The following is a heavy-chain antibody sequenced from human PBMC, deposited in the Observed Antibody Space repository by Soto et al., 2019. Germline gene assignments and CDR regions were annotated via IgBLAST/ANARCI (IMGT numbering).Heavy chain of an antibody. J-gene: IGHJ6*02. Sequence: SETLSLTCAVSGGSISSSNWWSWVRQPPGKGLEWIGEIYHSGSTNYNPSLKSRVTISVDKSKNQFSLKLSSVTAADTAVYYCARSRLDSTPGYYYYGMGVWGQGTTVTVSS. CDR3: ARSRLDSTPGYYYYGMGV. CDR2: IYHSGST. CDR1: GGSISSSNW. V-gene: IGHV4-4*02. D-gene: IGHD2-2*01.